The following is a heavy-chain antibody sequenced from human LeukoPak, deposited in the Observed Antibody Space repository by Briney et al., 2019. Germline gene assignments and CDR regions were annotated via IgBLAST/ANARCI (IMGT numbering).Heavy chain of an antibody. CDR2: LSGTGDST. CDR1: GFTFSSYA. CDR3: AKDTSYYYDSSGYLGYYYYYMDV. J-gene: IGHJ6*03. Sequence: GGSLRFSSAASGFTFSSYAMSWVRQAPGKGLEWGSDLSGTGDSTYYADSGKGRFTISRDNSKKTLYLQMNSLRAEDTAVYYCAKDTSYYYDSSGYLGYYYYYMDVWGKGTTVTVSS. D-gene: IGHD3-22*01. V-gene: IGHV3-23*01.